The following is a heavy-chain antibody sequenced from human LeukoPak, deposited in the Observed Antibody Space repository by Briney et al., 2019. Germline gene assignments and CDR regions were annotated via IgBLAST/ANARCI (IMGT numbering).Heavy chain of an antibody. CDR2: IYYSGST. D-gene: IGHD5-12*01. Sequence: SETLSLTCTVSYDSISTTGYYWGWIRQSPGKGLEWIGYIYYSGSTYYNPSLKSRLTISVDTSNNQFSLKLTSVTAADTAVYFCARGPMATISPRGYYFDYWGQGTLVTVS. CDR3: ARGPMATISPRGYYFDY. V-gene: IGHV4-39*01. J-gene: IGHJ4*02. CDR1: YDSISTTGYY.